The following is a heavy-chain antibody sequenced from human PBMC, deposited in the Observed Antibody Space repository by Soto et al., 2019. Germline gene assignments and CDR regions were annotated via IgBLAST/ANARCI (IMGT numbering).Heavy chain of an antibody. D-gene: IGHD6-19*01. Sequence: GGSLRLSCSSSGFPISSCAMSWVRQAAGKGLEWVSAISGSGGSTYYADSVKGRFTISRDNSKNTLYLQMNSLRAEDTAVYYCAKVVEQWLVHTRNFDYWGQGNLVTVSA. CDR3: AKVVEQWLVHTRNFDY. CDR2: ISGSGGST. V-gene: IGHV3-23*01. J-gene: IGHJ4*02. CDR1: GFPISSCA.